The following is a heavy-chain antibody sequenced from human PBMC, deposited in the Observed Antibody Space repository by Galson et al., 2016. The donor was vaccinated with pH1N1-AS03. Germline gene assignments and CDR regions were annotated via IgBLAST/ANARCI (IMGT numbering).Heavy chain of an antibody. CDR2: INVGDGHT. J-gene: IGHJ4*02. CDR1: GYSFTSYA. CDR3: ARSGWHPSHYYDSHALGY. V-gene: IGHV1-3*01. D-gene: IGHD3-22*01. Sequence: SVKVSCKASGYSFTSYAIQWVRQAPGQGLEWMGWINVGDGHTKYSQKFQGRVTITRGTSANTAYMDLSSLRSEDTAFYYCARSGWHPSHYYDSHALGYGGQGTLVTVSS.